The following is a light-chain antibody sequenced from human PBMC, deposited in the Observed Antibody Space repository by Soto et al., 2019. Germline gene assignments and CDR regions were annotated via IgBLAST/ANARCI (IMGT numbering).Light chain of an antibody. CDR3: QQYNNWPPLT. V-gene: IGKV3-15*01. CDR2: GAS. Sequence: EIVMTQSPATLSVSRGERATLSCRASQSVSSDLAWYQQKPGQAPRLLIYGASTRATGIPARFSGSGSGTEFTLTISSLQSEDFAVYYCQQYNNWPPLTFGPGTKVDIK. CDR1: QSVSSD. J-gene: IGKJ3*01.